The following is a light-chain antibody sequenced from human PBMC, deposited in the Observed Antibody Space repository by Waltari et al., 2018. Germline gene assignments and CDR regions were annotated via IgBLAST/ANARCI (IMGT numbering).Light chain of an antibody. Sequence: SYELTQPPSVSVSPGQTARITCSGDALPTKYAYWYQQKSGQAPVLVIYEDIKRPSGSPERFSGSSSGTTATLTISGAHVEDEADYYCYSTDSSGHDRVFGGGTKLTVL. J-gene: IGLJ3*02. CDR2: EDI. V-gene: IGLV3-10*01. CDR1: ALPTKY. CDR3: YSTDSSGHDRV.